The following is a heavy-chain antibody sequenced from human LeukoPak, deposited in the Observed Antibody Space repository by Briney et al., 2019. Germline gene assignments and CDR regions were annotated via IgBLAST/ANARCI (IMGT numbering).Heavy chain of an antibody. CDR3: AREILGGFSPGAY. CDR2: IHRSGSP. CDR1: LDSTTSNF. J-gene: IGHJ4*02. V-gene: IGHV4-4*02. Sequence: PSGTLSLTCTVSLDSTTSNFWSWVRQSPGKGLEWIGEIHRSGSPNYNPSLQSRVTISIDRSRNQIALELSSVTAADTAVYYCAREILGGFSPGAYWGQGTLVTVSS. D-gene: IGHD3-10*01.